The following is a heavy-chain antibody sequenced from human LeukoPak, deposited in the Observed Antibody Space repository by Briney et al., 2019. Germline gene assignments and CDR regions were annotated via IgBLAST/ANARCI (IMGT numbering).Heavy chain of an antibody. CDR3: AAVEYTSVDY. Sequence: GGSLRLSCAASGFTFSSYEMNWVRQAPGKGLDWISYIDSSGKTIYYADSVNGRFTISRDNAKNSVYLQMNSLRAEDTAVYYCAAVEYTSVDYWGQGTLVTVFS. D-gene: IGHD6-6*01. J-gene: IGHJ4*02. CDR1: GFTFSSYE. V-gene: IGHV3-48*03. CDR2: IDSSGKTI.